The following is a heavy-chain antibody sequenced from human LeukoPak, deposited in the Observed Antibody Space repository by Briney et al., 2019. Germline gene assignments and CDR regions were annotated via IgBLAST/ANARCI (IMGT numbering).Heavy chain of an antibody. Sequence: GGSLRLSCVGSGFTFSRFAMNWVRQAPGKGLEWVSLISTSSYTHYADSVKGRFTISRDNAKNSLYLQMNSLRAEDTAVYYCARDFGRWFLDYWGQGTLVTVSS. CDR3: ARDFGRWFLDY. J-gene: IGHJ4*02. CDR2: ISTSSYT. CDR1: GFTFSRFA. D-gene: IGHD4-23*01. V-gene: IGHV3-69-1*02.